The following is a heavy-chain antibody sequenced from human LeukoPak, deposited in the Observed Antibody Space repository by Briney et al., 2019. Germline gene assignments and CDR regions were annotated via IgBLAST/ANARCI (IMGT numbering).Heavy chain of an antibody. CDR2: ISSSGGST. J-gene: IGHJ4*02. CDR1: GFTLSNYA. D-gene: IGHD3-16*02. Sequence: PGGSLRLSCAASGFTLSNYAMSWVRQAPGKGPQWVSGISSSGGSTYQVDSVKGRFTISRDNSKNTLYLQMNSLRAEDTAVYYCARSLSSRFSGPRRPYYFDYWGQGTLVTVSS. CDR3: ARSLSSRFSGPRRPYYFDY. V-gene: IGHV3-23*01.